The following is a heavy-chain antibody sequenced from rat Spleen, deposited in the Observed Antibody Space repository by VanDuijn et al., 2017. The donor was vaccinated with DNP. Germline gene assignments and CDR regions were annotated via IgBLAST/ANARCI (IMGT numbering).Heavy chain of an antibody. CDR2: IGSPAYAP. CDR1: GFTFSAYY. J-gene: IGHJ4*01. V-gene: IGHV5-25*01. Sequence: EVQLVESGGGLVQPGRSLKLSCAASGFTFSAYYMAWVRQAPAKGLEWVAYIGSPAYAPYYTDSVKGRFAISRDNAKSTLYLQMDSLRSEDMATYYCARPIYNNHGGFAYWGQGTSVTVSS. D-gene: IGHD1-10*01. CDR3: ARPIYNNHGGFAY.